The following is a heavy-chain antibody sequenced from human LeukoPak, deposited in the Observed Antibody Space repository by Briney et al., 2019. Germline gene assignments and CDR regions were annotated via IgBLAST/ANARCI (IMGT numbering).Heavy chain of an antibody. CDR3: ARVPNSSGWFGVWFDP. CDR2: INGDNGNT. CDR1: GYTFTSYA. J-gene: IGHJ5*02. V-gene: IGHV1-3*01. D-gene: IGHD6-19*01. Sequence: ASVKVSCKASGYTFTSYAMHWVRQAPGQRLEWMGWINGDNGNTKYSQKFQGRVTITRGTSASTAYMELSSLISEDTAVYYCARVPNSSGWFGVWFDPWGQGTLVTVSS.